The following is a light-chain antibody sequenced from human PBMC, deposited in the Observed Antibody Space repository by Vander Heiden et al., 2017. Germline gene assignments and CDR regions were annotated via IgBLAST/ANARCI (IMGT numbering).Light chain of an antibody. Sequence: EIVLTQSPGTLSLSPGARATLSCRASQSVSSSYLAWYQQKPGQAPRLLIYGASSRATGIPDRFSGSGSGTDFTLTSSRLEPEDFAVYYWQQDGPPGTFGGGTKVEIK. CDR1: QSVSSSY. CDR3: QQDGPPGT. CDR2: GAS. J-gene: IGKJ4*01. V-gene: IGKV3-20*01.